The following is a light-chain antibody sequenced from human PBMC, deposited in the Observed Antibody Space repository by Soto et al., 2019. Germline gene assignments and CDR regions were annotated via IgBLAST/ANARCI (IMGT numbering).Light chain of an antibody. Sequence: DIQMTQSPSTLSASVGDRVTITCRASQSISSWLAWYQQKPGKAPNLLIYKTSSLESGVPSRVSGSGSGTEFTLTVNSLQPDDFATYYCQQYDSYPLPFGGGTKVEIK. CDR3: QQYDSYPLP. CDR1: QSISSW. J-gene: IGKJ4*01. CDR2: KTS. V-gene: IGKV1-5*03.